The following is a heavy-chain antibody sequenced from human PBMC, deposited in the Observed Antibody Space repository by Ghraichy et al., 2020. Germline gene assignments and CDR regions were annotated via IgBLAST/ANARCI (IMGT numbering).Heavy chain of an antibody. J-gene: IGHJ6*02. V-gene: IGHV1-46*01. CDR1: GYTFTSYY. Sequence: ASVKVSCKASGYTFTSYYMHWVRQAPGQGLEWMGIINPSGGSTSYAQKFQGRVTMTRDTSTSTVYMELSSLRSEDTAVYYCASQLIGYDSSGIGDYYGMDVWGQGTTVTVSS. CDR2: INPSGGST. CDR3: ASQLIGYDSSGIGDYYGMDV. D-gene: IGHD3-22*01.